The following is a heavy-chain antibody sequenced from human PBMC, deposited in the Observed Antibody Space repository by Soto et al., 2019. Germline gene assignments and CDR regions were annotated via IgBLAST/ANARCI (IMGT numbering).Heavy chain of an antibody. D-gene: IGHD7-27*01. CDR1: GFTFSSHA. CDR2: ISGSGGST. V-gene: IGHV3-23*01. CDR3: AKDPQTGDGWFDP. J-gene: IGHJ5*02. Sequence: GESLKISCAASGFTFSSHAMSWVRQAPGKGLEWVSAISGSGGSTYYADSVKGRFTISRDNSKNTLYLQMNSLRAEDTAVYYCAKDPQTGDGWFDPWGQGTLVTVSS.